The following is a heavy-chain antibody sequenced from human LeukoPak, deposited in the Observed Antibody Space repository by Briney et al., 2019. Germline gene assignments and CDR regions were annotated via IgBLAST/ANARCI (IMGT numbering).Heavy chain of an antibody. Sequence: ASVTVSCKASGGTFSSYAISWVRQAPGQGLEWMGGIIPIFGTANYAQKFQGRVTITTDESTSTAYMELSSLRSEDTAVYYCARVSTGTTGWFDPWGQGTLVTVSS. CDR3: ARVSTGTTGWFDP. V-gene: IGHV1-69*05. J-gene: IGHJ5*02. D-gene: IGHD1-7*01. CDR2: IIPIFGTA. CDR1: GGTFSSYA.